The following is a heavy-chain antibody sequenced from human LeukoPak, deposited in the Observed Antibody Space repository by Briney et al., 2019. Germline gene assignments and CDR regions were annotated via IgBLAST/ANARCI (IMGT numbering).Heavy chain of an antibody. V-gene: IGHV4-34*01. CDR3: ARSVDYYDSSGYSRYLDY. CDR2: INHSGST. Sequence: PSETLSLTCAVYGGSFSGYYWSWIRQPPGKGLEWIGEINHSGSTNYNPSLKSRVTISVDTSKNQFSLKLSSVTAADTAVYYCARSVDYYDSSGYSRYLDYWGQGTLVTVSS. J-gene: IGHJ4*02. CDR1: GGSFSGYY. D-gene: IGHD3-22*01.